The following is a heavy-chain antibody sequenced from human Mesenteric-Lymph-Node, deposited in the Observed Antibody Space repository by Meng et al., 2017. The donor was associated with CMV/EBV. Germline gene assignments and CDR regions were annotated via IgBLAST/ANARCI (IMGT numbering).Heavy chain of an antibody. CDR1: GGSFSGYY. CDR2: INHSGST. V-gene: IGHV4-34*01. Sequence: SETLSLTCAVYGGSFSGYYWSWIRQPPGKGLEWMGEINHSGSTNYNPSLKSRVPISVDTSKNQFSLTLSSVPAADTAVDYCAIDHRSYCGDGCYRFYYYGMDVWGQGTTVTVSS. CDR3: AIDHRSYCGDGCYRFYYYGMDV. D-gene: IGHD2-21*02. J-gene: IGHJ6*02.